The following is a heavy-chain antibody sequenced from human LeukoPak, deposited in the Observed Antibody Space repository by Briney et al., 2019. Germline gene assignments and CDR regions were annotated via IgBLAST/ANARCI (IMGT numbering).Heavy chain of an antibody. D-gene: IGHD3-9*01. J-gene: IGHJ4*02. V-gene: IGHV1-24*01. Sequence: ASVKVSCKVSGDTLTELSMHWVRQAPGKGLEWMGGFDPEDGERIYALKFQGRVTMTEDTSTDTAYMELSSLRSEDTAVYYCVTHRGHLRYFDWWGQGTLVTVSS. CDR1: GDTLTELS. CDR3: VTHRGHLRYFDW. CDR2: FDPEDGER.